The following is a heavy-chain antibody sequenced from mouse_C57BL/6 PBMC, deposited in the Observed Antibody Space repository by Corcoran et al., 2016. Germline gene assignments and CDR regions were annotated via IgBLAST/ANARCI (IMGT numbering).Heavy chain of an antibody. J-gene: IGHJ4*01. CDR2: INTYSGVP. D-gene: IGHD2-4*01. V-gene: IGHV9-3*01. CDR3: ARNYDAPPYYAMVY. CDR1: GYTFTTYG. Sequence: QIQLVQSGPELKKPGETVKISCKASGYTFTTYGMSWVKQAPGKGLKWMGWINTYSGVPTYADDFKGRFAFSLETSASTSYLQIKNLKNEDTATYGCARNYDAPPYYAMVYCGQGTTVTVSS.